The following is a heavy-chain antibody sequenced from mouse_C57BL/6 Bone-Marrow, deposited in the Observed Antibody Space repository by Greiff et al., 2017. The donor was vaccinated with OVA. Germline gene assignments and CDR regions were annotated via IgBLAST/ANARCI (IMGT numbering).Heavy chain of an antibody. D-gene: IGHD1-1*01. J-gene: IGHJ1*03. CDR2: FYPGSGSI. V-gene: IGHV1-62-2*01. CDR3: ARHEERGFITPYFDV. CDR1: GYTFTEYT. Sequence: QVHVKQSGAELVKPGASVKLSCKASGYTFTEYTIHWVKQRSGQGLEWIGWFYPGSGSIKYNEKFKDKATLTADKSSSTVYMELSRLTSEDSAVYFCARHEERGFITPYFDVWGTGTTVTVSS.